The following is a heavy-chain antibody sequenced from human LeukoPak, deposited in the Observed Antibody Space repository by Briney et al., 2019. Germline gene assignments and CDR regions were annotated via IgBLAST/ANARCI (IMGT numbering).Heavy chain of an antibody. J-gene: IGHJ6*02. D-gene: IGHD5-12*01. CDR1: GGSISSYH. CDR2: IYYSGST. CDR3: ARDRGGYSGYVPYGMDV. V-gene: IGHV4-59*01. Sequence: SETLSLTCTVSGGSISSYHWSWIRQPPGKGLEWIGYIYYSGSTNYNPSLKSRVTISVDTSKNQFSLKLSSVTAADTAVYYCARDRGGYSGYVPYGMDVWGQGILVTVSS.